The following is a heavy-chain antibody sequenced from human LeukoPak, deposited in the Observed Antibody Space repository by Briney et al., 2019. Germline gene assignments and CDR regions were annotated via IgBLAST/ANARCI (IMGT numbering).Heavy chain of an antibody. V-gene: IGHV3-7*03. Sequence: HPGGSLRLSCAASGFTFSNYWMSWVRQAPGKGLEWVANIKQDGSEKYYVDSVKGRFTISRDNAKNSLYLQMNSLRAEDTAVYYCAKLPYGSDHNFDYWGQGTLVTVSS. D-gene: IGHD3-10*01. CDR2: IKQDGSEK. CDR1: GFTFSNYW. J-gene: IGHJ4*02. CDR3: AKLPYGSDHNFDY.